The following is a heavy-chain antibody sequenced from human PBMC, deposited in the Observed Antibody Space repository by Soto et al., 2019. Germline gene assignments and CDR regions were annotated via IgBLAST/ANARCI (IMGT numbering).Heavy chain of an antibody. V-gene: IGHV3-30*18. D-gene: IGHD2-15*01. CDR3: AKDLRRYCSGGSCYGIDY. J-gene: IGHJ4*02. Sequence: QVQLVESGGGVVQPGRSLKLSCAASGSTFSSYGMHWVRQAPGKGLEWGAVISYDGSNKYYADSVKGRFTISRDNSKNTLYLQMNSLRAEDTAVYYCAKDLRRYCSGGSCYGIDYWGQGTLVTVSS. CDR1: GSTFSSYG. CDR2: ISYDGSNK.